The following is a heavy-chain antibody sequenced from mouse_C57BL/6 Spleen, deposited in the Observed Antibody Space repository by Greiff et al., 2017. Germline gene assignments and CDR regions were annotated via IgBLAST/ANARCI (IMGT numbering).Heavy chain of an antibody. CDR1: GYTFTSYW. Sequence: QVQLQQPGAELVRPGSSVKLSCKASGYTFTSYWMHWVKQRPIQGLEWIGNIDPSDSETHYNQKFKDKATLTVDKSSSTAYMQLSSLTSEDSAVYYCSTMITTWIDYAMDYWGQGTSVTVSS. D-gene: IGHD2-4*01. J-gene: IGHJ4*01. CDR2: IDPSDSET. CDR3: STMITTWIDYAMDY. V-gene: IGHV1-52*01.